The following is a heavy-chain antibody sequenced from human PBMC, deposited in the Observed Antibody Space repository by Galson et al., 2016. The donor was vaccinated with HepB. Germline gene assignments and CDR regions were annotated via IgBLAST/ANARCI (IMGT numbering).Heavy chain of an antibody. V-gene: IGHV3-23*01. CDR1: GFTFSSYA. Sequence: LRLSCAASGFTFSSYAMSWVRQAPGKGLEWVSAISGGGTNTYYADSVKGRFTISRDNSKSTLYLQMNSLRVEDTAVYYCAKAHPSPTATGGFWGQGTLVIVSS. J-gene: IGHJ4*02. D-gene: IGHD7-27*01. CDR3: AKAHPSPTATGGF. CDR2: ISGGGTNT.